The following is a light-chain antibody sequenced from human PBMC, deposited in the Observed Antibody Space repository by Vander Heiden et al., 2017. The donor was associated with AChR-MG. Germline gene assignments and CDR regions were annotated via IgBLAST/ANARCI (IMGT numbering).Light chain of an antibody. CDR1: SSHIGADHN. V-gene: IGLV1-40*01. Sequence: QSLPTQPLSVSGAPGPWVTIPCPGSSSHIGADHNVHWYQQLPGTAPKLLIYTNDNRPSEVPDRFSGSKSGSSASLAITGLQAEDEADYYCQCYYNSLSGFVVFGGGTKLTVL. CDR2: TND. J-gene: IGLJ2*01. CDR3: QCYYNSLSGFVV.